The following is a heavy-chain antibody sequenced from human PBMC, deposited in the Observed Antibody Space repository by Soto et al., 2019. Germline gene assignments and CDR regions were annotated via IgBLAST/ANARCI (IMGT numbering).Heavy chain of an antibody. D-gene: IGHD5-12*01. Sequence: QVQLQESGPGLVKPSETLSLTCTVSGGSISSYYWSWIRQPPGKGLEWIGYIYYSGSTNYNPSLKLRVTISVDTSKNQFSLKLSSVTAAATAVYYCARVAYSGYGEYFDYWGQGTLVTVSS. V-gene: IGHV4-59*08. CDR2: IYYSGST. J-gene: IGHJ4*02. CDR1: GGSISSYY. CDR3: ARVAYSGYGEYFDY.